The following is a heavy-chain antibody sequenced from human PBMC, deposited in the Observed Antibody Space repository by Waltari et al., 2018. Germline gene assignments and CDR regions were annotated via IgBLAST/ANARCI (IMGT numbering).Heavy chain of an antibody. V-gene: IGHV3-23*01. CDR1: GFTFSSYA. J-gene: IGHJ4*02. Sequence: EVQLLESGGGLVQHGGSLRLSCAASGFTFSSYAMTWVRQAPGKGLEWVSGISGRGSTYYADSVKGRFTISRDNSKNTFYLQMNSLRAEDTAVYYCAKDVEVAAGRSPLDYWGQGTLVTVSS. CDR2: ISGRGST. D-gene: IGHD6-19*01. CDR3: AKDVEVAAGRSPLDY.